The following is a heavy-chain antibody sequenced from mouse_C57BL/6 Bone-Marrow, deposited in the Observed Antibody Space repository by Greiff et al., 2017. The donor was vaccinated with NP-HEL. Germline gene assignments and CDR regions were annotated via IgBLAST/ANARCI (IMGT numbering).Heavy chain of an antibody. V-gene: IGHV5-6*01. Sequence: EVQGVESGGDLVKPGGSLKLSCAASGFTFSSYGMSWVRQTPDKRLEWVATISSGGSYTYYPDSVKGRFTISRDNAKNTLYLQMSSLKSEDTAMYYCASNYDYGDEAWFAYWGQGTLVTVSA. CDR2: ISSGGSYT. CDR1: GFTFSSYG. D-gene: IGHD2-4*01. J-gene: IGHJ3*01. CDR3: ASNYDYGDEAWFAY.